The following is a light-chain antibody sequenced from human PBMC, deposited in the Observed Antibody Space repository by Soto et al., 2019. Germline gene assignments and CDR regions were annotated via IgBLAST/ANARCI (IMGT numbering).Light chain of an antibody. CDR1: QGVSSK. Sequence: EIVMTQSPATLSVSPGERATLSCRASQGVSSKLAWFQQKPGQAPSLLIYGASTRAAGLPARFSGSGSGTEFTLSISSLQSEDFAVYYCHQYYNWPRTFGQGTKVEMK. J-gene: IGKJ1*01. CDR2: GAS. CDR3: HQYYNWPRT. V-gene: IGKV3-15*01.